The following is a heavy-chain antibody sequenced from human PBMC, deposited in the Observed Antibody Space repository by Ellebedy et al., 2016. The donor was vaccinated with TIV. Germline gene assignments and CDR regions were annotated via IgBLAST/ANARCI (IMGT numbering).Heavy chain of an antibody. Sequence: SVKVSCXASGGTFNSYTISWVRQAPGQGLEWMGGIIPIFGTANYAQKFQGRVTITADKSTSIAYMELSSLRSEDTAVYYCAREAGSYSYIDYWGQGTLVTVSS. D-gene: IGHD1-26*01. CDR3: AREAGSYSYIDY. CDR1: GGTFNSYT. J-gene: IGHJ4*02. V-gene: IGHV1-69*06. CDR2: IIPIFGTA.